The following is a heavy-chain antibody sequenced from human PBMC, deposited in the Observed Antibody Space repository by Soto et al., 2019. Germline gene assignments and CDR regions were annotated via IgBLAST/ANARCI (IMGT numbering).Heavy chain of an antibody. V-gene: IGHV1-58*01. J-gene: IGHJ5*02. CDR1: GFTFTSSA. D-gene: IGHD2-2*02. CDR2: IVVGSGNT. Sequence: GASVKVSCKASGFTFTSSAVQWVRQARGQRLEWIGWIVVGSGNTNYAQKFQERVTITRDMSTSTADMELSSLRSEDTAVYYCAATHYCSSTSCYRSWFDPWGQGTLVTVSS. CDR3: AATHYCSSTSCYRSWFDP.